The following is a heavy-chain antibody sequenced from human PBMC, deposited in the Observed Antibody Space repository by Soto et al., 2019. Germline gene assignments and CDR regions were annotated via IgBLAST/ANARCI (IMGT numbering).Heavy chain of an antibody. J-gene: IGHJ4*02. CDR2: IYYSGST. V-gene: IGHV4-39*01. Sequence: QLQLQESGPGLVKPSETLSLTCTVSGGSISSSSYYWGWIRQPPGKGLEWIGSIYYSGSTYYNPSLKSRVTISVDTSKNQFSLKLSSVTAADTAVYYCARHFSPTHITGTTNYFDYWGQGTLVTVSS. CDR1: GGSISSSSYY. D-gene: IGHD1-7*01. CDR3: ARHFSPTHITGTTNYFDY.